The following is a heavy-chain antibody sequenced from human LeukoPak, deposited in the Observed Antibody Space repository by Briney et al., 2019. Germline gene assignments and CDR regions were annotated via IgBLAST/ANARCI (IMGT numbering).Heavy chain of an antibody. J-gene: IGHJ4*02. CDR3: ARGSRYSYGYGRVFDY. CDR1: GFTFSSYE. D-gene: IGHD5-18*01. CDR2: ISSSGSTI. V-gene: IGHV3-48*03. Sequence: GGSLRLSCAPSGFTFSSYEMNWVRQAPGKGLEWVSYISSSGSTIYYADSVKGRFTISRDNAKNSLYLQMNSLRAEDTAVYYCARGSRYSYGYGRVFDYWGQGTLVTVSS.